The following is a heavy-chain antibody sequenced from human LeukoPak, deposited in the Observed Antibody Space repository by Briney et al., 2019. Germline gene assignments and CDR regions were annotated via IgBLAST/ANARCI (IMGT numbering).Heavy chain of an antibody. V-gene: IGHV3-21*01. J-gene: IGHJ4*02. CDR2: ISNSSSYI. Sequence: GGSLRLSCAASGFTFSSYSMNWVRQAPGKGLEWVSSISNSSSYIYYADSVKGRFTTSRDNAKNSLYLQMNSLRAEDTAVYYCARADGSSWFNFWGQGTLVTVSP. D-gene: IGHD6-13*01. CDR1: GFTFSSYS. CDR3: ARADGSSWFNF.